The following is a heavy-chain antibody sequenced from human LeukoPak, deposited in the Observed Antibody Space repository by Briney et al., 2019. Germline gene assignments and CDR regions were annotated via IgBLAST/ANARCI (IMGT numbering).Heavy chain of an antibody. J-gene: IGHJ4*02. D-gene: IGHD3-3*01. CDR1: GFTFSNYW. CDR3: ARVSAIWSGYYRDY. Sequence: PGGSLRLSCAASGFTFSNYWLSWVRQAPGKGLEWVATIKQDGSETYYVDSVKGRFIVSRDNAKNSLYLHMSSLRADDTAVYYCARVSAIWSGYYRDYWGQGTLVTVSS. CDR2: IKQDGSET. V-gene: IGHV3-7*04.